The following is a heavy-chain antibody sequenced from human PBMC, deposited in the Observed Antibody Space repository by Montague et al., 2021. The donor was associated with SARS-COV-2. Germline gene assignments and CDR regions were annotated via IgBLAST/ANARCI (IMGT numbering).Heavy chain of an antibody. CDR1: GGSFSAYS. J-gene: IGHJ4*02. CDR3: SRTYRGTFDF. V-gene: IGHV4-34*01. CDR2: SNNSGTT. Sequence: SETLSLTCAVYGGSFSAYSWSWIRQPPGRGLEWIGESNNSGTTHYTSSLESRLSMSLDTSKNQFSLTLSSVTAADTAVPFCSRTYRGTFDFWGQGILVTVSS. D-gene: IGHD3-10*01.